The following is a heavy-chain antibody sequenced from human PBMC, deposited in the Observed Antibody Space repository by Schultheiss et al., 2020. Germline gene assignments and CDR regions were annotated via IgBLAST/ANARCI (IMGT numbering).Heavy chain of an antibody. J-gene: IGHJ4*02. D-gene: IGHD1-26*01. CDR2: IYYSGTT. CDR3: ARQTNNQGELPYYFDY. Sequence: SQTLSLTYTVSGGSISSSYYWGWIRQPPGKGLEWIGSIYYSGTTYYNPSLRSRVTISVDTSKNQFSLKVSSVTAADTAVYYCARQTNNQGELPYYFDYWGQGTLVNVSS. CDR1: GGSISSSYY. V-gene: IGHV4-39*01.